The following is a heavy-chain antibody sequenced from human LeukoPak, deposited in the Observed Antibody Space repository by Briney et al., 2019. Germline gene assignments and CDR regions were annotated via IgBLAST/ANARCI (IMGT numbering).Heavy chain of an antibody. CDR3: ARDPHYGDILNDPFDI. J-gene: IGHJ3*02. Sequence: PSETLSLTCTVSGDSISRYYCSWIRQPPGKGLEWIGYINYSGSTKYNPSLKSRVAISVDTSKNQFSLKLSSVTAADTAVYFCARDPHYGDILNDPFDIWGQGTMVTVSS. V-gene: IGHV4-59*01. CDR1: GDSISRYY. CDR2: INYSGST. D-gene: IGHD4-17*01.